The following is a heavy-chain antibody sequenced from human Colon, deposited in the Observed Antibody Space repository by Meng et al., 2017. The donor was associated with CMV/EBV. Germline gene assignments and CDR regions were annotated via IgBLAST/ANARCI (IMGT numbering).Heavy chain of an antibody. J-gene: IGHJ4*02. CDR1: GFTFSSYA. D-gene: IGHD3-10*01. CDR2: ISGSGEIP. CDR3: AKGGDYYASGTYSRFDY. V-gene: IGHV3-23*01. Sequence: GGSLRLSCAASGFTFSSYAMTWVRQAPGKGLEWVSLISGSGEIPYYADSVKGRFTISRDNSKNTLFLQMDSLRAEDTAVYYCAKGGDYYASGTYSRFDYWGQGTLVTVSS.